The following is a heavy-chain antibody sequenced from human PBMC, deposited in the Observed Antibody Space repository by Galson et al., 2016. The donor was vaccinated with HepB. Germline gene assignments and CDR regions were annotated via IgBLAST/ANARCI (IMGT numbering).Heavy chain of an antibody. CDR1: GFNVYV. D-gene: IGHD3-3*01. CDR2: FSGSDGSA. V-gene: IGHV3-23*01. J-gene: IGHJ6*02. CDR3: AKDLHPEIARSSSDFWRGHARRQRAGDFDMDV. Sequence: SLRLSCAASGFNVYVMSWVRQAPGKGLEWVATFSGSDGSALYADSVKGRFTIARDSSKTMLVLQMNRQRVEDTAVYYCAKDLHPEIARSSSDFWRGHARRQRAGDFDMDVWGQGTTVTVSS.